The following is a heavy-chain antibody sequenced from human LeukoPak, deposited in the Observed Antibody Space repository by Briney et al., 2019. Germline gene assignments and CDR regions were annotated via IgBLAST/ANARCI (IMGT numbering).Heavy chain of an antibody. V-gene: IGHV4-4*07. D-gene: IGHD3-22*01. Sequence: SETLSLTCTVSGSSISSYYWSWIRQPAGKGLEWIGRIYTSGSTNYNPSLKSRVTMSVDTSKNQFSLKLSSVTAADTAVYYCARDNYYYDSSGSQPFDYWGQGTLVTVSS. CDR1: GSSISSYY. CDR2: IYTSGST. CDR3: ARDNYYYDSSGSQPFDY. J-gene: IGHJ4*02.